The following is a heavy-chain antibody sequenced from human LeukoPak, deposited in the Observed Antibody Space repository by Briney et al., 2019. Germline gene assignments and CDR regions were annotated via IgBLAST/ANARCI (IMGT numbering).Heavy chain of an antibody. V-gene: IGHV3-74*01. CDR3: ARRNY. CDR1: GFTFSSYW. J-gene: IGHJ4*02. Sequence: GGPLRLSCAASGFTFSSYWMHWARQAPGKGLLWVSRINGDGSTPRYAASVKGRFTISRDNAKNTLYLQMNTLRAEDTAVYYCARRNYWGQGTLVTVSS. CDR2: INGDGSTP.